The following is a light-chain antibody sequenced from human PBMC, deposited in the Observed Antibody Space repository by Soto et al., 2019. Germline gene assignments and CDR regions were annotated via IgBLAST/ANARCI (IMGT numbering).Light chain of an antibody. CDR3: CSYAGNYGV. Sequence: QSVLTQPRSVSGSPGQSVTISCTGTISDVGGYNYVSWFQQHPGKAPKLMIYDVSKRPSGVPDRFSGSKSGNTASLTISGLQAEDEADYYCCSYAGNYGVFGGGTKVTVL. CDR2: DVS. CDR1: ISDVGGYNY. J-gene: IGLJ3*02. V-gene: IGLV2-11*01.